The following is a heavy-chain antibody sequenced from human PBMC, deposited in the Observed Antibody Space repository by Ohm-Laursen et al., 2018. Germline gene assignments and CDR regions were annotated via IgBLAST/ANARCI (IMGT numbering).Heavy chain of an antibody. CDR1: GYTFTGHY. J-gene: IGHJ4*02. V-gene: IGHV1-2*06. CDR2: INPNSGAT. CDR3: ARDYSGSYSN. D-gene: IGHD1-26*01. Sequence: ASVKVSCKASGYTFTGHYMHWVRQAPGQGLEWMGQINPNSGATKYAQKFQGRVTMTRDTSISTAYMELTRLRSDDTAVYYCARDYSGSYSNWGQGTLVTVSS.